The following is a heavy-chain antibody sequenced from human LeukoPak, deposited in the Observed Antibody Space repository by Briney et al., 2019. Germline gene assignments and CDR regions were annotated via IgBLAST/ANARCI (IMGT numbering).Heavy chain of an antibody. CDR1: GDTFSSYA. D-gene: IGHD3-3*01. CDR3: ATDKPVITIFGVVRAYGMDV. Sequence: ASVKVSCKASGDTFSSYAISWVRQAPGQGLEWMGGIIPIFGTANYAQKFQGRVTITADESTSTAYMELSSLRSEDTAVYYCATDKPVITIFGVVRAYGMDVWGQGTTVTVSS. CDR2: IIPIFGTA. V-gene: IGHV1-69*13. J-gene: IGHJ6*02.